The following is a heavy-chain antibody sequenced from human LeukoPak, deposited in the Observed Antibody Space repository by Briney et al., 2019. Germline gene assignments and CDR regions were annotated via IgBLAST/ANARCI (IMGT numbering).Heavy chain of an antibody. Sequence: SVKVSCKASGFTFTSSAVQWVRQARGQRLEWIGWIVVGSGNTSYAQKFQERVTITRDMSTSTAYMELSSLRSEDTAVYYCAAGVAAAGPNYYYYGMDVWGQGTTVTVSS. D-gene: IGHD6-13*01. CDR1: GFTFTSSA. V-gene: IGHV1-58*01. J-gene: IGHJ6*02. CDR2: IVVGSGNT. CDR3: AAGVAAAGPNYYYYGMDV.